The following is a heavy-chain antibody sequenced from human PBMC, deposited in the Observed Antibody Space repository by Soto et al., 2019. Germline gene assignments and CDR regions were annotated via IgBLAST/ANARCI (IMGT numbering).Heavy chain of an antibody. D-gene: IGHD3-3*01. CDR1: GFTVSSNY. CDR3: ASLVYYDFWSGYLGPAFDI. J-gene: IGHJ3*02. CDR2: IYSGGST. Sequence: PGGSLRLSCAPSGFTVSSNYMSWVRQAPGKGLEWVSVIYSGGSTYYADSVKGRFTISRDNSKNTLYLQMNSLRAEDTAVYYCASLVYYDFWSGYLGPAFDIWGQGTMVTVSS. V-gene: IGHV3-66*01.